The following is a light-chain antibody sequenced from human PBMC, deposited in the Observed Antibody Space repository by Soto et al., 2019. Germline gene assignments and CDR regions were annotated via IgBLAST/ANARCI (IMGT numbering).Light chain of an antibody. CDR1: QSVTSN. CDR3: QQYNHWPPRGT. V-gene: IGKV3-15*01. J-gene: IGKJ1*01. Sequence: EIVMTQSPATLSVSPGERATLSCRASQSVTSNLAWYQQKPGQAPRRLIHGASTRATGIPARFSGSGSGTEFTLTLSSLQHEDFAVYDCQQYNHWPPRGTFGQGTKVEIK. CDR2: GAS.